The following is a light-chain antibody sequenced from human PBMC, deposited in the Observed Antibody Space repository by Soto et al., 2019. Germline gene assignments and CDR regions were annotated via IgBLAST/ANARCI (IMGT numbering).Light chain of an antibody. V-gene: IGKV3-11*01. CDR3: QQYNSWPLT. Sequence: EVILAQSPATLSLSPWESATLSCVASQHISGYLACYQQKPGQAPRLLISDASNRATGIPARFSGSGSGTDFTLTISSLEPEDFAVYFCQQYNSWPLTFGQETRLE. J-gene: IGKJ5*01. CDR1: QHISGY. CDR2: DAS.